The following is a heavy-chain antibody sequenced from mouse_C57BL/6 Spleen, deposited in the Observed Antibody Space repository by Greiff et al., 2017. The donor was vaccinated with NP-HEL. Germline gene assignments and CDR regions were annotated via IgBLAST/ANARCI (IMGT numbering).Heavy chain of an antibody. CDR2: ISSGGDYI. CDR1: GFTFSSYA. CDR3: TGGNLAWFAY. Sequence: EVQRVESGEGLVKPGGSLKLSCAASGFTFSSYAMSWVRQTPEKRLEWVAYISSGGDYIYYADTVKGRFTISRDNARNTLYLQMSSLKSEDTAMYYCTGGNLAWFAYWGQGTLVTVSA. V-gene: IGHV5-9-1*02. J-gene: IGHJ3*01. D-gene: IGHD2-1*01.